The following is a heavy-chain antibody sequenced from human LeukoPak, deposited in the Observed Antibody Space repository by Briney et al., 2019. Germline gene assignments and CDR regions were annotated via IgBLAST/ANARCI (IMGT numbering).Heavy chain of an antibody. CDR3: TRKGSQWDFLVDY. V-gene: IGHV3-21*01. D-gene: IGHD2/OR15-2a*01. CDR2: ITSSGRYI. Sequence: PGGSLRLSCAASGFTFSSYWMHWVRQAPGKGLVWVSSITSSGRYIYYADSVKGRFTISRDNSENSLYLQMDSLTAEDTAVYYCTRKGSQWDFLVDYWGQGTLVTVSS. CDR1: GFTFSSYW. J-gene: IGHJ4*02.